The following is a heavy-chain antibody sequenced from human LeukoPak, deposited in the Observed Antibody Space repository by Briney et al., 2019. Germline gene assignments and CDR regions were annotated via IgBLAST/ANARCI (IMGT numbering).Heavy chain of an antibody. D-gene: IGHD3-10*01. CDR1: GFTFSSYG. CDR2: ISYDGSNK. V-gene: IGHV3-30*18. CDR3: AKAPKVLLWFGELRD. J-gene: IGHJ4*02. Sequence: QSGGSLRLSCAASGFTFSSYGMHWVRQAPGKGLEWVAVISYDGSNKYYADSVKGRFTISRDNSKNTLYLQMNSLRAEDTAVYYCAKAPKVLLWFGELRDWGQGTLVTVSS.